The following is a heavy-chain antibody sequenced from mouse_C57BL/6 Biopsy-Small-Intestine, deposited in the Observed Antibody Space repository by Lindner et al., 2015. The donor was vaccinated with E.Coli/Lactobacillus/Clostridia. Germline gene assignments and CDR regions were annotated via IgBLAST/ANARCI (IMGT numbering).Heavy chain of an antibody. CDR3: ARERGGLFDY. D-gene: IGHD1-1*02. CDR1: GYTFTNYV. J-gene: IGHJ4*01. Sequence: SVKVSCKASGYTFTNYVMHWVRQAPGQRLEWMGWFNAGNGNTYYSQKFRGRVTITTDTSANTAYMELSSLRSEDTAVYYCARERGGLFDYWGQGTLVTVSS. CDR2: FNAGNGNT. V-gene: IGHV1-84*02.